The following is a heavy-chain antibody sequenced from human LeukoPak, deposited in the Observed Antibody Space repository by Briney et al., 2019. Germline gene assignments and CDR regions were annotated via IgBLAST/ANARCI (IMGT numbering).Heavy chain of an antibody. Sequence: PSETLSLTCTVSGGSISSYYWSWIRQPAGKGLEWIGRIYTSGSTNYNPSLKSRVTMSVDTSKNQFSLKLSSVTAADTAVYYCARARHPVGYCSSTSCLWFDPWGQGTLVTVSS. CDR3: ARARHPVGYCSSTSCLWFDP. CDR2: IYTSGST. CDR1: GGSISSYY. V-gene: IGHV4-4*07. J-gene: IGHJ5*02. D-gene: IGHD2-2*01.